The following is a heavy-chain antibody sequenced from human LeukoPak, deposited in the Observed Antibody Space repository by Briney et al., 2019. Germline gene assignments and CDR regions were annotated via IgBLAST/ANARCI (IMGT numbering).Heavy chain of an antibody. CDR3: ARDEGATYNPFFDY. CDR1: GGSISSGSYY. V-gene: IGHV4-61*02. Sequence: PSQTLSLTCTVSGGSISSGSYYWSWIRQPAGKGLEWIGRIYTSGSTNCNPSLKSRVTISVDTSKNQFSLKLSSVTAADTAVYYCARDEGATYNPFFDYWGQGTLVTVSS. D-gene: IGHD1-26*01. CDR2: IYTSGST. J-gene: IGHJ4*02.